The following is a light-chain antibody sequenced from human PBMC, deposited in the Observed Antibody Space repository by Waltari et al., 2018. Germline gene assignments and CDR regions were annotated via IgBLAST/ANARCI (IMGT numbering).Light chain of an antibody. CDR1: AGAVTSGNY. CDR2: STT. CDR3: LLYDGSDQV. J-gene: IGLJ3*02. V-gene: IGLV7-43*01. Sequence: QTVVTQEPSLTVSPGGAVTLTCASSAGAVTSGNYPNGIQQKPGQVPRSLIHSTTNRHSGTPARFSGSLLVGKAALTLSGVQPEDEAEYYCLLYDGSDQVFGGGTKLTVL.